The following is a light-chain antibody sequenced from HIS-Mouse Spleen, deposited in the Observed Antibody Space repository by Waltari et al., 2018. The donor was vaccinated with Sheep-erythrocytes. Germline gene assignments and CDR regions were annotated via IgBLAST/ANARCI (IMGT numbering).Light chain of an antibody. V-gene: IGLV3-1*01. Sequence: SYELTQPPSVSVSPGQTASITCSGDKLGDKYACWYQQKPGQSPVLVIYQDSKRPSGIPERFSGSNSRNTATLTISGTQAMDAADYYCQAWDSSTAVFGGGTKLTVL. CDR2: QDS. CDR3: QAWDSSTAV. CDR1: KLGDKY. J-gene: IGLJ2*01.